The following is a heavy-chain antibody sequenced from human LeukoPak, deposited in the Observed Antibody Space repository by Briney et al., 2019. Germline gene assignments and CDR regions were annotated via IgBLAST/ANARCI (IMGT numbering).Heavy chain of an antibody. CDR3: AAQLDAGTDY. CDR2: INHSGST. Sequence: SETLSLTCAVYGGSFSGYYWSWIRQPPGKGLEWIGEINHSGSTNYNPSLKSRVTISVDTSKNQFSLKLSSVTAADTAVYYCAAQLDAGTDYWGQGTLVTVSS. CDR1: GGSFSGYY. J-gene: IGHJ4*02. D-gene: IGHD6-13*01. V-gene: IGHV4-34*01.